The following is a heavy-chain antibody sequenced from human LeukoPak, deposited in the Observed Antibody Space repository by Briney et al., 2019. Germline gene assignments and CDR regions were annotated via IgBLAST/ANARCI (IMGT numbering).Heavy chain of an antibody. CDR3: VKLGEDYYGSGSYYNP. CDR1: GFTFSSYG. V-gene: IGHV3-30-3*02. Sequence: PGGSLRLSCAASGFTFSSYGMHWVRQAPGKGLEWVAVISYDGSNKYYADSVKGRFTISRDNSKNTLYLQMSSLRAEDTAVYYCVKLGEDYYGSGSYYNPWGQGTLVTVSS. CDR2: ISYDGSNK. D-gene: IGHD3-10*01. J-gene: IGHJ5*02.